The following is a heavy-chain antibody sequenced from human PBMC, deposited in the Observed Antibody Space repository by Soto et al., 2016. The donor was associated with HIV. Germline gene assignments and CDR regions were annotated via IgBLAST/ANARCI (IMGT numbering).Heavy chain of an antibody. J-gene: IGHJ4*02. CDR3: ARVAGLRGESATE. Sequence: QVQLQESGPGLVKPSQTLSLTCAVSGYSISSGYYWGWIRQPPGKGLEWIGSISHSGGTYYNPSLKRRVTLSVDTSKNHFSLKLSSVTAADTAMFYXARVAGLRGESATEWGQGTLVTVSS. D-gene: IGHD3-10*01. CDR2: ISHSGGT. CDR1: GYSISSGYY. V-gene: IGHV4-38-2*01.